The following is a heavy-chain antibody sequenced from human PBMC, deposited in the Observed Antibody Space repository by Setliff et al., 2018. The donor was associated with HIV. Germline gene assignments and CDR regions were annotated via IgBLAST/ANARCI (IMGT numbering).Heavy chain of an antibody. CDR3: ARELGLGTYYYDSTGYPKANAFDI. V-gene: IGHV4-61*02. CDR2: IYSSGIT. J-gene: IGHJ3*02. CDR1: GGSISSGSYF. D-gene: IGHD3-22*01. Sequence: SETLSLTCTVSGGSISSGSYFWNWIRQPAGKGLEWIGRIYSSGITNYNPSLKSRLTISVDTSRNQFSLKLSSVTAADTAVYYCARELGLGTYYYDSTGYPKANAFDIWG.